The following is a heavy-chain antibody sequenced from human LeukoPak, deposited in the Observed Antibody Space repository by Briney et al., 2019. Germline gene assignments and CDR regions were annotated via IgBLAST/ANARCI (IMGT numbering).Heavy chain of an antibody. V-gene: IGHV1-18*01. Sequence: ASVKVSCKASGYTFTSYGISWVRQAPGQGLEWMGWISAYNGNTNYAQKLQGRVTMTTDTSTSTAYMELRSLRSDDTAVYYCAGGHDILTGSDAFDIWGQGTMVTVSS. D-gene: IGHD3-9*01. J-gene: IGHJ3*02. CDR3: AGGHDILTGSDAFDI. CDR1: GYTFTSYG. CDR2: ISAYNGNT.